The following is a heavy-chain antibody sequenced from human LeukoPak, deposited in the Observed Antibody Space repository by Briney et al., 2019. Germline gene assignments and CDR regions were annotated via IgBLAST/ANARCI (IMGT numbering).Heavy chain of an antibody. D-gene: IGHD6-13*01. Sequence: SETLSLTCTVSGGSISSYYWSWIRQPPGKGLEWIGYIYYSGSTNYNPSLKSRVTISVDTSKNQFSLKLSSVTAADTAVYYCARLYSSSWKKPYNWFDPWGQGTLVTVSS. CDR3: ARLYSSSWKKPYNWFDP. CDR2: IYYSGST. CDR1: GGSISSYY. V-gene: IGHV4-59*01. J-gene: IGHJ5*02.